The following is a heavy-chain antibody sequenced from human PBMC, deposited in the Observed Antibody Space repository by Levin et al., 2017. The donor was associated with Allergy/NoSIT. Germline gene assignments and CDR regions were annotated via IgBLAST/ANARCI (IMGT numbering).Heavy chain of an antibody. Sequence: GGSLRLSCAASGFTFDDYGMSWVRQAPGKGLEWVSGINWNGGSTGYADSVKGRFTISRDNAKNSLYLQMNSLRAEDTALYHCARGGSSSSGYYYYYMDGWGKGTTVTVSS. V-gene: IGHV3-20*01. CDR1: GFTFDDYG. CDR2: INWNGGST. D-gene: IGHD6-6*01. J-gene: IGHJ6*03. CDR3: ARGGSSSSGYYYYYMDG.